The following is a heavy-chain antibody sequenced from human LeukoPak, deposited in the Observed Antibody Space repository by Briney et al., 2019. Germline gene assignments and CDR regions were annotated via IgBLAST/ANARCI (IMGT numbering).Heavy chain of an antibody. CDR2: IFFDAITT. V-gene: IGHV3-33*03. J-gene: IGHJ4*02. CDR3: ATDGPPEEVVSATFTY. D-gene: IGHD2-21*02. CDR1: GLTFRTYG. Sequence: PGGSLRLSCAASGLTFRTYGMHWLRQAPGKGLKWVAAIFFDAITTKYADSVKGRFTISRDNSKNTLYLQMNRLSAEDSAMYYCATDGPPEEVVSATFTYWGQGTLVTVSS.